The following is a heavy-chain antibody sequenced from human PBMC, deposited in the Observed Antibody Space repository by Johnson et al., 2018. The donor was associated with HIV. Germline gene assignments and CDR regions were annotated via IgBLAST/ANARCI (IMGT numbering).Heavy chain of an antibody. CDR3: AKVMITFGGTLSVNAFDI. V-gene: IGHV3-9*01. D-gene: IGHD3-16*01. CDR2: ISWHSGSL. Sequence: VESGGGLVQPGRSLRLSCAASGFTFDDYAMHWVQQAPGKGLEWVSGISWHSGSLGYAASVKGRFTISRDNAKNSLYMQMNSLRAEYTALYSCAKVMITFGGTLSVNAFDIWGQGTMVTVSS. CDR1: GFTFDDYA. J-gene: IGHJ3*02.